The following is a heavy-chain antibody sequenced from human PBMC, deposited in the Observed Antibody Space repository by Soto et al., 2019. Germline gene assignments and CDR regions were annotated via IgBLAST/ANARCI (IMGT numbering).Heavy chain of an antibody. CDR3: ARAGQDLRYSRDWFDP. CDR2: ISSSSDYT. V-gene: IGHV3-11*06. CDR1: GFTFSDYY. Sequence: GGSLRLSCAASGFTFSDYYMSWIRQAPGKSLGWVSYISSSSDYTYYANSVKGRFTISRDNAKNSLYLQMNSLRAEDTAVYYCARAGQDLRYSRDWFDPWGQGTLVTVSS. J-gene: IGHJ5*02. D-gene: IGHD3-9*01.